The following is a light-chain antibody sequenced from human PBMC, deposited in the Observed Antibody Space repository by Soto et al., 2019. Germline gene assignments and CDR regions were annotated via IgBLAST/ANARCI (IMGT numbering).Light chain of an antibody. V-gene: IGKV3-20*01. CDR2: GAS. CDR1: QSVSSSY. J-gene: IGKJ1*01. CDR3: QQYGSSPRT. Sequence: EIVLTQSPGTLSLSXGEGATLSCRASQSVSSSYLAWYQQKPGQAPRLLIYGASSRATGIPDRFSGSGSGTDFTLTISRLEPEDFAVYYCQQYGSSPRTFGLGTKVEI.